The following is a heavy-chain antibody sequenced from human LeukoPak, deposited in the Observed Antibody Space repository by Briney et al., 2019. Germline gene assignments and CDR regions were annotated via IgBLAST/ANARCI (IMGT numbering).Heavy chain of an antibody. D-gene: IGHD2-15*01. CDR2: INPNSGGT. Sequence: GASVTVSCKASGYTFTGYYMHWVRQAPGQGLEWMGWINPNSGGTNYAQKFQGRVTMTRDTSISTAYMELSRLRSDDTAVYYCARDIVVVVAATLALPYYGMDVWGQGATVTVSS. V-gene: IGHV1-2*02. CDR1: GYTFTGYY. J-gene: IGHJ6*02. CDR3: ARDIVVVVAATLALPYYGMDV.